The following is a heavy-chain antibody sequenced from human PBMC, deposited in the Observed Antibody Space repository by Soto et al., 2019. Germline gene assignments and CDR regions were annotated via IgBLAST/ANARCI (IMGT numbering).Heavy chain of an antibody. Sequence: EVQLVESGGGLVQPGGSLRLSCAASGLTFSSYWMHWVRQAPGKGLVWVSRINSDGSSTSYADSVKGRFTISRDNAKNSLYLQKNSLRAEDTAVYYCALSHTGTTDYWGQGTLGTVSS. J-gene: IGHJ4*02. CDR3: ALSHTGTTDY. V-gene: IGHV3-74*01. CDR1: GLTFSSYW. CDR2: INSDGSST. D-gene: IGHD4-17*01.